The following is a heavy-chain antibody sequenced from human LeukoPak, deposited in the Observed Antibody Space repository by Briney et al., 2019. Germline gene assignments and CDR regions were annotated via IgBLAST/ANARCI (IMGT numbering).Heavy chain of an antibody. V-gene: IGHV3-66*02. D-gene: IGHD3-22*01. Sequence: GGCLRLSCAASGFTVSSNYMSWVRQAPGKGLEWVSVIYSGGSTYYADSVKGRFTISRDNSKNTLYLQMNSLRAEDTAVYYCATARPYYYDSSGYYNFDYWGQGTLVTVSS. CDR2: IYSGGST. J-gene: IGHJ4*02. CDR3: ATARPYYYDSSGYYNFDY. CDR1: GFTVSSNY.